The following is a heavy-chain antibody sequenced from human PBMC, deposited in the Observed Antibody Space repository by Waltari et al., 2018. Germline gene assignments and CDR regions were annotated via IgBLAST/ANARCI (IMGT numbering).Heavy chain of an antibody. J-gene: IGHJ6*02. CDR3: ARICHYYGLYGMDV. CDR2: IDWGDDK. Sequence: QVTLRESGPALVKPTQTLTLTCTFSGFSLSTSGMCVSWIRQPPGKALEWLARIDWGDDKYYSTSLKTRLTISKDTSKNQVVLTMTNMDPVDTATYYCARICHYYGLYGMDVWGQGTTVTVSS. V-gene: IGHV2-70*15. D-gene: IGHD3-10*01. CDR1: GFSLSTSGMC.